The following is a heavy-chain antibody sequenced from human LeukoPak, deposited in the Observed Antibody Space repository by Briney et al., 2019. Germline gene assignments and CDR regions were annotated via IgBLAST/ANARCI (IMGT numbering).Heavy chain of an antibody. CDR3: ARDRSDYYDSSGYYPLFDY. Sequence: SVKVSCKASGGTFSSYAISWVRQAPGQGLEWMGGIIPIFGTANYAQKFQGRVTITADESTSTAYMELSSLRSEDTAVYYCARDRSDYYDSSGYYPLFDYWGQGTLVTVSS. D-gene: IGHD3-22*01. CDR2: IIPIFGTA. CDR1: GGTFSSYA. V-gene: IGHV1-69*13. J-gene: IGHJ4*02.